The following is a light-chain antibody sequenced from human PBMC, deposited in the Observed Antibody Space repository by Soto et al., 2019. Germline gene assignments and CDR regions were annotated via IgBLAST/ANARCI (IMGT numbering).Light chain of an antibody. CDR2: GIS. V-gene: IGKV3-20*01. J-gene: IGKJ1*01. CDR3: QQYTDWPLT. CDR1: RSVASNY. Sequence: TLSVSPGERATLSCRASRSVASNYLAWYQQKPGQAPRLLMYGISSRATGVPDRFSGSGSGTDLTLTISRLEPEDFAVYYCQQYTDWPLTFGQGTKVDIK.